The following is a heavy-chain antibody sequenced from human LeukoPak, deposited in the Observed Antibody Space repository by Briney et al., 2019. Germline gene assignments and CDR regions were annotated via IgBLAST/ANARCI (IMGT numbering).Heavy chain of an antibody. D-gene: IGHD3-22*01. V-gene: IGHV4-34*01. CDR3: ALHYYDRSGYYCR. CDR2: INHSGST. Sequence: SETLSLTCAVYGGSFSGYYWSWIRQPPGRGLEWIGEINHSGSTNYSPSLKSRLTISVDTSKNQFSLKLSSVTAADTAVFYCALHYYDRSGYYCRWGQGTLVTVSS. CDR1: GGSFSGYY. J-gene: IGHJ4*02.